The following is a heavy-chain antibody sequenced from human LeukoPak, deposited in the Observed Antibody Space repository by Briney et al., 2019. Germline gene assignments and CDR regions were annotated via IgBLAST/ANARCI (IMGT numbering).Heavy chain of an antibody. D-gene: IGHD4-17*01. CDR2: IYYSGST. CDR3: ARSIDGDYVGY. Sequence: SETLSLTCTVSGGSISSYYWSRIRQPPGKGLEWIGYIYYSGSTNYNPSLKSRVTISVDTSKNQFSLKLSSVTAADTAVYYCARSIDGDYVGYWGQGTLVTVSS. J-gene: IGHJ4*02. V-gene: IGHV4-59*01. CDR1: GGSISSYY.